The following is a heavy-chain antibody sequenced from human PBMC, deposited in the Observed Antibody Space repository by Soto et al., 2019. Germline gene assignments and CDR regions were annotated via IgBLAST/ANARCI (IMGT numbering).Heavy chain of an antibody. CDR1: GDSVSSHY. Sequence: SETLSLTCTVSGDSVSSHYWSWIRQPAGKGLEWLGRLYNDERTNYNPSLKSRVTMSMDTSKNQFSLKLTSVTAADSAVYFCARETLAHSYFDFSGQGILVTVSS. V-gene: IGHV4-4*07. J-gene: IGHJ4*02. CDR3: ARETLAHSYFDF. CDR2: LYNDERT.